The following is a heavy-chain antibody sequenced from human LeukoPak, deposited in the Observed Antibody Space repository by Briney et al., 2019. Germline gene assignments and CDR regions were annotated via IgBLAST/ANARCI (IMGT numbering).Heavy chain of an antibody. CDR2: INQDGSEK. J-gene: IGHJ4*02. D-gene: IGHD3-10*01. V-gene: IGHV3-7*04. Sequence: GGSLRLSCEASGFTFSTSWMRWARQAPGKGLECVANINQDGSEKYYVDSVKGRFTISRGNAKNSLYLQMNSLRADDTAVYYCAKDSSANYWGQGTLVTVSS. CDR1: GFTFSTSW. CDR3: AKDSSANY.